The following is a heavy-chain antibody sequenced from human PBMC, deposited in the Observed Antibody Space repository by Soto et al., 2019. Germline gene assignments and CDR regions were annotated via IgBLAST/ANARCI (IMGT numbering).Heavy chain of an antibody. CDR3: ASVRSNYYYGMDV. D-gene: IGHD3-16*01. V-gene: IGHV1-69*02. CDR2: IIPILGIA. J-gene: IGHJ6*02. CDR1: GGTFSSYT. Sequence: QVQLVQSGAEVKKPGSSVKVSCKASGGTFSSYTISWVRQAPGQGLEWMGRIIPILGIANYAQKFQGRVTITADKSTSTAYMELSSLRSEDTAVYYCASVRSNYYYGMDVWGQGTTVTVSS.